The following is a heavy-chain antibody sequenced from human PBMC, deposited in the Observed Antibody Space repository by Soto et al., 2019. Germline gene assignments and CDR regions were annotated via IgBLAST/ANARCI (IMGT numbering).Heavy chain of an antibody. CDR1: GGSIIGYY. CDR3: ARGGAETFDY. D-gene: IGHD1-26*01. CDR2: IYYSGST. J-gene: IGHJ4*02. Sequence: PSETLSLTCTVSGGSIIGYYWSWIRQPPGKGLEWIGYIYYSGSTNYNPSLRSRVTISVDTSKKQFSLKLTSVTAADTAVYYCARGGAETFDYWGQGTLVTVSS. V-gene: IGHV4-59*01.